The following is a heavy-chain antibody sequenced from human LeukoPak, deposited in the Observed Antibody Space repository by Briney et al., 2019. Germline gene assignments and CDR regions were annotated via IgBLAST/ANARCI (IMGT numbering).Heavy chain of an antibody. Sequence: PSETLSLTCTVSGGSISSFYWSWIRQPPGKGLEWIGYIYYSGSTNYNPSFKSRVTISVDTSKNQFSLKLSSVTAADTAVYYCARGGLGREPPGYYWGQGTLVTVSS. CDR2: IYYSGST. D-gene: IGHD1-26*01. V-gene: IGHV4-59*01. CDR1: GGSISSFY. CDR3: ARGGLGREPPGYY. J-gene: IGHJ4*02.